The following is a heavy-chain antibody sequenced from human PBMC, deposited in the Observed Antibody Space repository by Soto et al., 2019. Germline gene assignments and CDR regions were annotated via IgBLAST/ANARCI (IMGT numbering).Heavy chain of an antibody. CDR2: ISGIGDNT. Sequence: EAQLLESGGGLVQPGGSLRLSCVASGFRFSSYAMNWVRQAPGKGLEWVSSISGIGDNTYYADSVKGRFAISRDNSKNTLYLQMNSPRAEDTALYYCAKEGTILIGAPSDGMDVWGQGTTVAVSS. D-gene: IGHD1-7*01. J-gene: IGHJ6*02. CDR1: GFRFSSYA. CDR3: AKEGTILIGAPSDGMDV. V-gene: IGHV3-23*01.